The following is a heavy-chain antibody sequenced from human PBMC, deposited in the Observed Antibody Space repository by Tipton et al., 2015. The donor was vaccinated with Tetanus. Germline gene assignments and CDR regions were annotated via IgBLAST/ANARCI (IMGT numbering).Heavy chain of an antibody. CDR3: AREAGCSGGSCFSGDFDT. V-gene: IGHV3-33*01. J-gene: IGHJ4*02. D-gene: IGHD2-15*01. CDR2: SWYDGTDK. CDR1: GFIFSSCG. Sequence: SLRLSCAASGFIFSSCGIHWVRQAPGKGLEWLAVSWYDGTDKYYADSVKGRFTISRDNSKNTLYLQMNSLRAEDTALYYCAREAGCSGGSCFSGDFDTWGQGTQVTVSS.